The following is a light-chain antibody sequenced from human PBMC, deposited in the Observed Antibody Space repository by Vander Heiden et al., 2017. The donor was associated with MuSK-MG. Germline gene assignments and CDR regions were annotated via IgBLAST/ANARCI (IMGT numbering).Light chain of an antibody. Sequence: DIQMTQSPSSVSASVGDRVTITCRASQRINRWLAWYQQKPGKAPKLLIYSSSSLQSGVPSRFCGSGSGTDFTLTISSLQPEDFAIYYCQQANSFPATFGGGTKVEIK. CDR2: SSS. CDR1: QRINRW. J-gene: IGKJ4*01. V-gene: IGKV1-12*01. CDR3: QQANSFPAT.